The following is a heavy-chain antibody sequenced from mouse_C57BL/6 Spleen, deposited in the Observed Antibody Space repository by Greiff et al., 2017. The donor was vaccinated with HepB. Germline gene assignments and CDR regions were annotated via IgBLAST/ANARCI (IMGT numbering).Heavy chain of an antibody. J-gene: IGHJ4*01. CDR2: IYPGSGST. CDR1: GYTFTSYW. Sequence: VQLQQSGAELVKPGASVKMSCKASGYTFTSYWITWVKQRPGQGLEWIGDIYPGSGSTNYNEKFKSKATLTVDTSSSTAYMQLSSLTSEDSAVYYCARAYGGYAMDYWGQGTSVTVSS. V-gene: IGHV1-55*01. D-gene: IGHD1-1*01. CDR3: ARAYGGYAMDY.